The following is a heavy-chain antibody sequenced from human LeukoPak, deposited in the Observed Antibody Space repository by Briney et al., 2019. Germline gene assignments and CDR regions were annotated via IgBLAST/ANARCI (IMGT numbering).Heavy chain of an antibody. CDR1: GGSFSGYY. CDR2: IYHTGTA. Sequence: SETLSLTCAVYGGSFSGYYWGWIRQPPGKGLEWIAKIYHTGTANYNPSLKSRVTISVDTSKNQFSLRLNSVTAADTAVYYCAKIPADWFDPWGQGIRVTVSS. J-gene: IGHJ5*02. V-gene: IGHV4-34*01. D-gene: IGHD6-19*01. CDR3: AKIPADWFDP.